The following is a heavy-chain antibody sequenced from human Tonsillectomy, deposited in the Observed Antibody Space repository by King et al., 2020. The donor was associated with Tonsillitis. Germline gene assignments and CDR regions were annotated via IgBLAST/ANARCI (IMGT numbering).Heavy chain of an antibody. D-gene: IGHD3-9*01. CDR1: GGSISSGGYY. Sequence: VQLQESGPGLVKPSQTLSLTCTVSGGSISSGGYYWSWIRQHPGKGLEWIGYIYYSGSTYYNPSLKSRVTISVDTSKNQFSLKLSSVTAADTAVYYCARVYYDILTGYLAFDYWGQGTLVTASS. J-gene: IGHJ4*02. V-gene: IGHV4-31*03. CDR3: ARVYYDILTGYLAFDY. CDR2: IYYSGST.